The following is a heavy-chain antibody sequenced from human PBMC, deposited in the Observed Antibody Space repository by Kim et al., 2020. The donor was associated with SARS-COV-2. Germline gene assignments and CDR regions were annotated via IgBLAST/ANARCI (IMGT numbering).Heavy chain of an antibody. CDR1: GGTFSSYA. J-gene: IGHJ6*02. V-gene: IGHV1-69*13. CDR3: ARRGYGPDYYYYGMDV. D-gene: IGHD5-18*01. CDR2: IIPIFGTA. Sequence: SVKVSCKASGGTFSSYAISWVRQAPGQGLEWMGGIIPIFGTANYAQKFQGRVTITADESTSTAYMELSSLRSEDTAVYYCARRGYGPDYYYYGMDVWGQGTTVTVSS.